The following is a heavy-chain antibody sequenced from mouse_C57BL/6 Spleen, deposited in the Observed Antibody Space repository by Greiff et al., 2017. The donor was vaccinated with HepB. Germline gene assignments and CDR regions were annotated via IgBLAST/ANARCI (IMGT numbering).Heavy chain of an antibody. J-gene: IGHJ4*01. V-gene: IGHV1-81*01. Sequence: QVQLQQSGAELARPGASVKLSCKASGYTFTSYGISWVKQRTGQGLEWIGEIYPRSGNTYYNEKFKGKATLTADKSSSTAYMELRSLTSEDSAVYFCARSGTTVVATYYYAMDYWGQGTSVTVSS. CDR3: ARSGTTVVATYYYAMDY. CDR2: IYPRSGNT. CDR1: GYTFTSYG. D-gene: IGHD1-1*01.